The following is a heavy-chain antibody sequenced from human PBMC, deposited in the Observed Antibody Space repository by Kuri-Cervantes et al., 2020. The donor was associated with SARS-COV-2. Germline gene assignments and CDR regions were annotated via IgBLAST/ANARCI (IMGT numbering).Heavy chain of an antibody. J-gene: IGHJ4*02. CDR2: ISSDGKNK. Sequence: LSLACVASGFNFSTAGMHWVRQAPGKGLEWVTFISSDGKNKKCMASGKGRFTISRDNSQNTLYLQMKSLRDEDTAIYYCAKDRAGVHDFWGQGTLVTVSS. CDR3: AKDRAGVHDF. CDR1: GFNFSTAG. D-gene: IGHD2-21*01. V-gene: IGHV3-30*18.